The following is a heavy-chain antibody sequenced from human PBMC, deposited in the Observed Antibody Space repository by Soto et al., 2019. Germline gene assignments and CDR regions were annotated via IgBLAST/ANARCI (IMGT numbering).Heavy chain of an antibody. D-gene: IGHD3-10*01. V-gene: IGHV4-30-4*01. CDR1: GGSISSGDYY. CDR3: ARALLWFGDRDAFDI. Sequence: QVQLQESGPGLVKPSQTLSLTCTVSGGSISSGDYYWSWIRQPPGKGLEWIGYIYYSGSTYYNPSLKRRVTTSVDTSKNQFSLKLSSVTAADTAVYYCARALLWFGDRDAFDIWGQGTMVTVSS. J-gene: IGHJ3*02. CDR2: IYYSGST.